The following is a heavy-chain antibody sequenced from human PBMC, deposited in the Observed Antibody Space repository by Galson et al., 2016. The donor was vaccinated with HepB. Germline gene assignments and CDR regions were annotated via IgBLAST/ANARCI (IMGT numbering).Heavy chain of an antibody. Sequence: SVKVSCKASGYMFTTYGVSWVRQAPGQGLEWMGWISTYDGKTDYAQSLQDRVTMSTQTSTSTAYMELRSLRSDDSAVYYCVRRGTAVAGTRAEYFQHWGQGTLVTVSS. J-gene: IGHJ1*01. V-gene: IGHV1-18*01. D-gene: IGHD6-19*01. CDR1: GYMFTTYG. CDR2: ISTYDGKT. CDR3: VRRGTAVAGTRAEYFQH.